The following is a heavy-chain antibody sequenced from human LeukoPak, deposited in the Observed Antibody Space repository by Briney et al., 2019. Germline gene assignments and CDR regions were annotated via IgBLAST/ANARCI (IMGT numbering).Heavy chain of an antibody. V-gene: IGHV4-30-2*01. J-gene: IGHJ5*02. CDR3: ARGLRGYSYGNWFDP. D-gene: IGHD5-18*01. CDR2: IYHSGST. CDR1: GGSISSGGYS. Sequence: PSQTLSLTCAVSGGSISSGGYSWSWIRQPPGKGLEWIGYIYHSGSTYYNPSLKSRVSISIDTSKMQFSLKLRAVTAADRAVYYCARGLRGYSYGNWFDPWGQGTLVTVSS.